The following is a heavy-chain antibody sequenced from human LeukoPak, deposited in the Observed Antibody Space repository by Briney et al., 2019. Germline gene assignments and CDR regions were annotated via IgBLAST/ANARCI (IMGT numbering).Heavy chain of an antibody. J-gene: IGHJ4*02. V-gene: IGHV3-23*01. CDR2: ISGSGGST. CDR3: AYGAKTYYYHSSGYFDY. CDR1: GFTFSSYA. Sequence: PGGSLRLSCAASGFTFSSYAMSWVREAPGKGLEWVSAISGSGGSTYYADSVKGRFTISRDNSKNTLYLQMNSLRAEDTAVYYCAYGAKTYYYHSSGYFDYWGQGTLVTVSS. D-gene: IGHD3-22*01.